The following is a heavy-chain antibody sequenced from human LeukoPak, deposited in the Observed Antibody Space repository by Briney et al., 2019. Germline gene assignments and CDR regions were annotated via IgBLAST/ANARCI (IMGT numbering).Heavy chain of an antibody. CDR3: ARDRSSGWYSKYYFDY. D-gene: IGHD6-13*01. CDR2: INPNSGGT. CDR1: GYTFTGYY. V-gene: IGHV1-2*02. Sequence: ASVKVSCKASGYTFTGYYMHWVRQAPGQGLEWMGWINPNSGGTNYAQKFQGRVTMTRDTSISTAYRELSRLRSDDTAVYYCARDRSSGWYSKYYFDYWGQGTLVTVSS. J-gene: IGHJ4*02.